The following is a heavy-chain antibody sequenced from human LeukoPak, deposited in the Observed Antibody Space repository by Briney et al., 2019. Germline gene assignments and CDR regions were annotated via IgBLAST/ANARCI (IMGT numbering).Heavy chain of an antibody. J-gene: IGHJ3*02. CDR3: ARDGVLHTAMGPTFAGAFDI. CDR1: GFTFSSYG. V-gene: IGHV3-30*03. D-gene: IGHD5-18*01. Sequence: GGSLRLSCAASGFTFSSYGMHWVRQAPGKGLEWVAVISYDGSNKYYADSVKGRFTISRDNSKNTLYLQMNSLRAEDTAVYYCARDGVLHTAMGPTFAGAFDIWGQGTMVTVSS. CDR2: ISYDGSNK.